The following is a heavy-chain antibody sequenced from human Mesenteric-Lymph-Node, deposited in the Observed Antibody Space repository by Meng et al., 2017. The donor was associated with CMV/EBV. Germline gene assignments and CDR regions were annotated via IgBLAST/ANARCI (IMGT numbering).Heavy chain of an antibody. CDR1: GGSFSGYY. CDR2: INHSGGT. J-gene: IGHJ4*02. Sequence: SETLSLTCSVYGGSFSGYYWSWFRQPPGKGLEWIGEINHSGGTNYNPSVKSRVTISLDTSKNQFSLKMTSVTAADTAVYYCARGRRGDYYDSSGYYYFDYWGQGTLVTVSS. CDR3: ARGRRGDYYDSSGYYYFDY. V-gene: IGHV4-34*01. D-gene: IGHD3-22*01.